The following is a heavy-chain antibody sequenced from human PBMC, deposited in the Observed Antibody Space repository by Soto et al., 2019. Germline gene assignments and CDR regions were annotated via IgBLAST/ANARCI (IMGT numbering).Heavy chain of an antibody. CDR2: ISYDGSNK. D-gene: IGHD5-12*01. CDR3: AKTGPIVATTYYYYGMDV. J-gene: IGHJ6*02. V-gene: IGHV3-30*18. CDR1: GFTFSSYG. Sequence: GESLRLSCAASGFTFSSYGMHWVRQAPGKGLEWVAVISYDGSNKYYADSVKGRFTISRDNSKNTLYLQMNSLRAEDTAVYYCAKTGPIVATTYYYYGMDVWGQGTTVTVSS.